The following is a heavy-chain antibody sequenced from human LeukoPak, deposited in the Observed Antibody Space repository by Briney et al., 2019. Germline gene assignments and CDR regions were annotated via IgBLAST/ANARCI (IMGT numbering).Heavy chain of an antibody. CDR2: ISYDGSNK. V-gene: IGHV3-30-3*01. CDR3: ARAGSQSHVDAAMGFCNY. D-gene: IGHD5-18*01. CDR1: GFTFSSYA. Sequence: GGSLRLSCAASGFTFSSYAMHWVRQAPGKGLEWVAVISYDGSNKYYADTVKGRFTISRDNSKNTLYLQMDSLSAEDTAVYYCARAGSQSHVDAAMGFCNYWGQGTLVTVSS. J-gene: IGHJ4*02.